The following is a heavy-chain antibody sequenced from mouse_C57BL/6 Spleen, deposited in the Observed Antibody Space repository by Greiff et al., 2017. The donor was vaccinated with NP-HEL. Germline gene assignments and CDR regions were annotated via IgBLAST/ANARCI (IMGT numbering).Heavy chain of an antibody. D-gene: IGHD4-1*01. V-gene: IGHV1-69*01. CDR3: ARYRLGYYAMDY. J-gene: IGHJ4*01. CDR2: IDPSDSYT. Sequence: QVQLKQPGAELVMPGASVKLSCKASGYTFTSYWMHWVKQRPGQGLEWIGEIDPSDSYTNYNQKFKGKSTLTVDKSSSTAYMQLSSLTSEDSAVYYCARYRLGYYAMDYWGQGTSVTVSS. CDR1: GYTFTSYW.